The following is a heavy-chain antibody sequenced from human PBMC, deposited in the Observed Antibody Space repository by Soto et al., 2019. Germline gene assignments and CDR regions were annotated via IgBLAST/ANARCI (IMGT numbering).Heavy chain of an antibody. CDR2: INHSGST. CDR1: GGSFRGYY. D-gene: IGHD4-17*01. J-gene: IGHJ6*03. Sequence: PSEMLSLTCAVYGGSFRGYYWSWIRQPPGKGLEWIGEINHSGSTNYNPSLKSRVTISVDTSKNQFSLKLSSVTAADTAVYYCARITKVTHYTDLYYYYMDVWGKGTTVTVSS. V-gene: IGHV4-34*01. CDR3: ARITKVTHYTDLYYYYMDV.